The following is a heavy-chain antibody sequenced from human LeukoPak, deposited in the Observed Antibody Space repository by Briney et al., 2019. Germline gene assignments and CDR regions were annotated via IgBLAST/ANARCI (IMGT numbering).Heavy chain of an antibody. CDR2: IYTGGST. V-gene: IGHV3-53*01. CDR3: ARVACDGDYVDGH. D-gene: IGHD4-17*01. CDR1: GFTVSNNY. Sequence: PGGSLRLSCAASGFTVSNNYMSWVRQAPGTGLQWVSLIYTGGSTYYADSVKGRFTISRDNSKHTVYLQMNSLRAEATAVYFCARVACDGDYVDGHWGQGTLVTVSS. J-gene: IGHJ4*02.